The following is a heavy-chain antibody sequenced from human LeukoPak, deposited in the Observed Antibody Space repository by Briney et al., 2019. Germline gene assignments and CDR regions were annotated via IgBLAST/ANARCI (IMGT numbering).Heavy chain of an antibody. Sequence: SVKVSCKASGGTFSSYAISWVRQAPGHGLEWMGGIIPIFGTANYAQMFQGRVTITADESTSTAYMELSSLRSEDTAVYYCARSVVTAIPDYYYYGMDVWGQGTTVTVSS. CDR2: IIPIFGTA. CDR1: GGTFSSYA. J-gene: IGHJ6*02. D-gene: IGHD2-21*02. CDR3: ARSVVTAIPDYYYYGMDV. V-gene: IGHV1-69*13.